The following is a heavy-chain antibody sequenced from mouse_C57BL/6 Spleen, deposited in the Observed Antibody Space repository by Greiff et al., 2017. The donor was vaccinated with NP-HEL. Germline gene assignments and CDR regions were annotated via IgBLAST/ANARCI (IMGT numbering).Heavy chain of an antibody. D-gene: IGHD1-1*01. CDR3: ARSASYYGSFDY. Sequence: QVQLQQPGAELVKPGASVKLSCKASGYTFTSYWMHWVKQRPGQGLEWIGMIHPNSGSTNYNEKFKSKATLTVDKSSSTAYMQLSSLTSEDSAVYYCARSASYYGSFDYWGQGTTLTVSS. CDR1: GYTFTSYW. V-gene: IGHV1-64*01. J-gene: IGHJ2*01. CDR2: IHPNSGST.